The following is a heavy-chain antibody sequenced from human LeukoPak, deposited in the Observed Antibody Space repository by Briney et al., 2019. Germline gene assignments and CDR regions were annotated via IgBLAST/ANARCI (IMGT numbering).Heavy chain of an antibody. Sequence: SETLSLTCTVSGASITGYYRSWIRQPPGKGLEYIGYIYYSGSTNYNPSLKSRVTISADTPKNQFSLKLASVTAADTAVYYCARARFGADYGGTFDYWGQGTLVTVSS. J-gene: IGHJ4*02. D-gene: IGHD4-23*01. CDR3: ARARFGADYGGTFDY. CDR2: IYYSGST. CDR1: GASITGYY. V-gene: IGHV4-59*01.